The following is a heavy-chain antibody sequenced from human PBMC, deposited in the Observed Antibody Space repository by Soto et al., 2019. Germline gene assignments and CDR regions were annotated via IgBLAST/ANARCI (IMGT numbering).Heavy chain of an antibody. Sequence: QVQLVESGGGLVKPGGYLRLSCAASGITFDDYYMSWIRQAPGKGLEWVSYITSSSSYTNYADSVKGRFTISRDNAKNSLYLQMNSLRAEDTAVYYCARGLGGSFGVPTFDYWGQRILVTVSS. CDR3: ARGLGGSFGVPTFDY. CDR1: GITFDDYY. D-gene: IGHD3-16*01. CDR2: ITSSSSYT. J-gene: IGHJ4*02. V-gene: IGHV3-11*05.